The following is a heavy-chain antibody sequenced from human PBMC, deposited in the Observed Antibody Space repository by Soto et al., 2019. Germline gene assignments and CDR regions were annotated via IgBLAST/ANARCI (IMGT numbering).Heavy chain of an antibody. Sequence: GTLSLTCTVSGGSISSSSYYWGWIRQPPGKGLEWIGSIYYSGGTYYNPSLKSRVTISVDTSKNQFSLKLSSVTAADTAVYYCASSVRYFDWLLRYNWFDPWGQGTLVTVSS. CDR3: ASSVRYFDWLLRYNWFDP. CDR1: GGSISSSSYY. CDR2: IYYSGGT. D-gene: IGHD3-9*01. V-gene: IGHV4-39*01. J-gene: IGHJ5*02.